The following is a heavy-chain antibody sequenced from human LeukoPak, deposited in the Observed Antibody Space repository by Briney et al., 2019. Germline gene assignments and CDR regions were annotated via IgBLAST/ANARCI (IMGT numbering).Heavy chain of an antibody. CDR2: IFPGDSDT. V-gene: IGHV5-51*01. Sequence: GESLKISCKGSEYSFATYWIGWVRQMPGQGLEWMGIIFPGDSDTRYSPSFQGQVTISADKSISTAYLQWSSLKASDTAIYYCASEYCNGGNCYFDYWGQGTLVTVSS. D-gene: IGHD2-15*01. J-gene: IGHJ4*02. CDR1: EYSFATYW. CDR3: ASEYCNGGNCYFDY.